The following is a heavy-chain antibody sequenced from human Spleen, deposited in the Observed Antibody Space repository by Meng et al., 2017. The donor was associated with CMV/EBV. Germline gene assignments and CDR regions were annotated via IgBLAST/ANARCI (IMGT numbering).Heavy chain of an antibody. J-gene: IGHJ4*02. CDR1: GFTFRSFA. CDR3: AGGIYLDY. Sequence: LTLSCAASGFTFRSFAMHWIRQAPGKGLEWLALISYDGSNENYAGSVEGRFTISRDNSKNTLYLQMNSLRTDDTAVYYCAGGIYLDYWGQGTLVTVSS. CDR2: ISYDGSNE. D-gene: IGHD3-16*01. V-gene: IGHV3-30-3*01.